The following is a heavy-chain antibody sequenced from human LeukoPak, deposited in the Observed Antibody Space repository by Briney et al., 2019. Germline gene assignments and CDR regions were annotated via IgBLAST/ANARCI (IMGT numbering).Heavy chain of an antibody. D-gene: IGHD2-2*01. CDR3: AKSASYQLLYYYYGMDV. Sequence: GGSLRLSCAASGFTFDDYAMHWVRQAPGKGLEWVSGISWNSGSIGYADSVKGRFTISRDNAKNSLYLQMNSLRAEDTALYYCAKSASYQLLYYYYGMDVWGQGTTVTASS. J-gene: IGHJ6*02. CDR2: ISWNSGSI. CDR1: GFTFDDYA. V-gene: IGHV3-9*01.